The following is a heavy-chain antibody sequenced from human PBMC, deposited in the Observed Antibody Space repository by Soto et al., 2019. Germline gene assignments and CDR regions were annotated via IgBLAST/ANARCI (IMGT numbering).Heavy chain of an antibody. J-gene: IGHJ4*02. CDR1: GGSISSSSYY. CDR2: IYYSGST. V-gene: IGHV4-39*01. CDR3: ARHATEYSSSGGIEYYFDY. D-gene: IGHD6-6*01. Sequence: SETLSLTCTVSGGSISSSSYYWGWIRQPPGKGLEWIGSIYYSGSTYYNPSLESRVTISVDTSKNQFSLKLSSVTAADTAVYYCARHATEYSSSGGIEYYFDYWGQGTLVTVSS.